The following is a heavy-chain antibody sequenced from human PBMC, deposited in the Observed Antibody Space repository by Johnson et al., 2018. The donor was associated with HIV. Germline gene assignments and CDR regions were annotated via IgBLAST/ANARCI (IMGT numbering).Heavy chain of an antibody. Sequence: QEQLVESGGGVVQPGRSLRLSCAAPGFTFSSYGMHWVRQAPGKGLEWVAFISYHGSDTYYADSVQGRFTISRDNSKNMVYLQMNSLRPEDTAVYYCARDGRDLVTRGSFDVWGQGTVVTVSS. CDR2: ISYHGSDT. V-gene: IGHV3-30*03. J-gene: IGHJ3*01. CDR3: ARDGRDLVTRGSFDV. D-gene: IGHD3-9*01. CDR1: GFTFSSYG.